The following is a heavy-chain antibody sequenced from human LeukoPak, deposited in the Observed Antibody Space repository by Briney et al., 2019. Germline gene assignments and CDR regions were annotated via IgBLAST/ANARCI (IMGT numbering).Heavy chain of an antibody. Sequence: ASVKVSRKASGYTFTSYGISWVRQAPGRGLEWMGWISAYNGNTNYAQKLQGRVTMTTDTSTSTAYMELRSLRSDDTAVYYCARDLDIVVVPAAIPGGDNWFDPWGQGTLVTVSS. CDR2: ISAYNGNT. J-gene: IGHJ5*02. CDR3: ARDLDIVVVPAAIPGGDNWFDP. D-gene: IGHD2-2*02. V-gene: IGHV1-18*01. CDR1: GYTFTSYG.